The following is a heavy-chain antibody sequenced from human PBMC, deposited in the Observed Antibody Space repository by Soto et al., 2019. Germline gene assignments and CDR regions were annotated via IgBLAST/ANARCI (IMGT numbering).Heavy chain of an antibody. CDR2: MNSDGSVT. V-gene: IGHV3-74*01. J-gene: IGHJ4*02. CDR1: GFTFSNSW. CDR3: ARDSSSASGD. Sequence: GGSLILSCAASGFTFSNSWMHWVRQAPGKGLVWVSRMNSDGSVTTYADSVKGRFTTSRDNAKNTFLLQMTSLGADDTGVYYCARDSSSASGDWGQGTLVTVSS. D-gene: IGHD6-25*01.